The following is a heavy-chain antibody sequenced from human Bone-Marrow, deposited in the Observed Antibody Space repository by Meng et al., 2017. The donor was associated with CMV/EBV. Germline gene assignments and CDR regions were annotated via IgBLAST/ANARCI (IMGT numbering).Heavy chain of an antibody. V-gene: IGHV3-11*01. Sequence: SCAASGLTFSEYYMSWIRQAPGKGLEWVSYISTSGNTIYYADSVKGRFTVSRDNANNSVYLQMDSLRAEDTAMYYCARDSFGDYSMKSWGQGTLVTVSS. CDR1: GLTFSEYY. D-gene: IGHD4-17*01. J-gene: IGHJ5*02. CDR2: ISTSGNTI. CDR3: ARDSFGDYSMKS.